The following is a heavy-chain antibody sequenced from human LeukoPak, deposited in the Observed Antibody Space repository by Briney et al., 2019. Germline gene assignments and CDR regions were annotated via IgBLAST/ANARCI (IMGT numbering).Heavy chain of an antibody. J-gene: IGHJ4*02. CDR3: ARGRRDYGDYPY. V-gene: IGHV3-53*01. CDR1: GFIVSGNY. Sequence: PGGSLRLCCAASGFIVSGNYLSWVRQAPGKGLEWVSVIYSGGDTYSADSVKGRFTTSRDNSKNTVYLQMNSLRVEDTAVYYCARGRRDYGDYPYWGQGTLVTVSS. D-gene: IGHD4-17*01. CDR2: IYSGGDT.